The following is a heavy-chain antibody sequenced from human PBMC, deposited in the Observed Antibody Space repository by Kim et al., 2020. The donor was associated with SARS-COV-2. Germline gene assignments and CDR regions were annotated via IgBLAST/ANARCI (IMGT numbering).Heavy chain of an antibody. Sequence: ASVKVCKASGYTFTTYDVSWVRQAPGQGLEWMGWISVYNGNTNYVQNLQGRVTMTADTSTSTAYMELRSLRSDDTAVYYCARLRSGWFVGYFDYWGQGTLVTVSS. D-gene: IGHD6-19*01. J-gene: IGHJ4*02. CDR2: ISVYNGNT. CDR1: GYTFTTYD. V-gene: IGHV1-18*01. CDR3: ARLRSGWFVGYFDY.